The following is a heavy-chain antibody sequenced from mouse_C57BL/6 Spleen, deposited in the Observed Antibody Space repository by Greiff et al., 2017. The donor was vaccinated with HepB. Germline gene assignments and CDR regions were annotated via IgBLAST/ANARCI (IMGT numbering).Heavy chain of an antibody. Sequence: VQLQQPGTELVKPGASVKLSCKASGYTFTSYWMHWVKQRPGQGLEWIGNINPSNGGTNYNEKFKSKATLTVDKSSSTAYMQLCSLTSEDSEVYYCSRTFNYYVWYFDVWGTGTTVTVSS. J-gene: IGHJ1*03. D-gene: IGHD1-1*01. CDR1: GYTFTSYW. V-gene: IGHV1-53*01. CDR2: INPSNGGT. CDR3: SRTFNYYVWYFDV.